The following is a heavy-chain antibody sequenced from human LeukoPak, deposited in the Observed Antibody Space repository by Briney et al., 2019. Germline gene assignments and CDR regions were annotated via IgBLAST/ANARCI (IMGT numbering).Heavy chain of an antibody. V-gene: IGHV5-51*01. Sequence: GESLKISCKGSGYTFTSYWIAWVRQMPGKGLEWLGIIYPGDSDTRYSPSFQGRVTISADKSISTAYLQWSSLKASDTAMYYCARGVEMATISLGYWGQGTLVTVSS. D-gene: IGHD5-24*01. CDR1: GYTFTSYW. CDR3: ARGVEMATISLGY. CDR2: IYPGDSDT. J-gene: IGHJ4*02.